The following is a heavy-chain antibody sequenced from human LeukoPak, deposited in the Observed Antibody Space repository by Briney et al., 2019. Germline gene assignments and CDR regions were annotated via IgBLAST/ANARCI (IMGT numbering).Heavy chain of an antibody. CDR1: GDSVSSRHYY. V-gene: IGHV4-39*01. CDR3: ARRDSGGWFHYNWFDP. CDR2: VYYSGTT. Sequence: SETLSLTCAVSGDSVSSRHYYWAWIRQPPGKGLEWIGNVYYSGTTHYNPSLQSRVTISVDTSKNQFSLKVNSVTAADTAMYYCARRDSGGWFHYNWFDPWGQGTLVTVSS. D-gene: IGHD2-15*01. J-gene: IGHJ5*02.